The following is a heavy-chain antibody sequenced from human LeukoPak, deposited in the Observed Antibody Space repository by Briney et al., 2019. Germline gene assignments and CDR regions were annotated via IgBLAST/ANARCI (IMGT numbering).Heavy chain of an antibody. J-gene: IGHJ4*02. CDR3: ASPVKYYDTWSGYPPFDY. V-gene: IGHV1-69*13. CDR1: GYTLTELS. D-gene: IGHD3-3*01. Sequence: SVKVSCKVSGYTLTELSMHWVRQAPGQGLEWVGGIIPMSGTANYAQKFQGRVTITADESTGTAYMELSSLRSEDTAIYYCASPVKYYDTWSGYPPFDYWGQGTLVTVSS. CDR2: IIPMSGTA.